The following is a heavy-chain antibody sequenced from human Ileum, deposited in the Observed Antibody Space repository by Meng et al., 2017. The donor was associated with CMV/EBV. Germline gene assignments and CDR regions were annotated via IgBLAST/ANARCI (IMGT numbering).Heavy chain of an antibody. J-gene: IGHJ5*02. CDR1: GGTFSSYT. Sequence: KASGGTFSSYTISWVRQDPGKGLEWMGRIIPILGIENYAQKFQGRVTITADKSTSTAYMELSSLRSEDTAVYYCARGLAGESNWFDPWGQGTLVTVS. D-gene: IGHD7-27*01. CDR2: IIPILGIE. V-gene: IGHV1-69*02. CDR3: ARGLAGESNWFDP.